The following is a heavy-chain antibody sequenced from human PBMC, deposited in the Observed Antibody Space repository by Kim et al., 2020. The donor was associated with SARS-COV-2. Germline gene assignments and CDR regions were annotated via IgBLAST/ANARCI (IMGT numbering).Heavy chain of an antibody. D-gene: IGHD6-19*01. J-gene: IGHJ4*02. CDR3: AKDSRIAVAGTVDY. CDR1: GFTFSSYG. Sequence: GGSLRLSCAASGFTFSSYGMHWVRQAPGKGLEWVAVIWYDGSNKYYADSVKGRFTISRDNSKNTLYLQMNSLRAEDTAVYYCAKDSRIAVAGTVDYWGQGTLVTVSS. CDR2: IWYDGSNK. V-gene: IGHV3-33*06.